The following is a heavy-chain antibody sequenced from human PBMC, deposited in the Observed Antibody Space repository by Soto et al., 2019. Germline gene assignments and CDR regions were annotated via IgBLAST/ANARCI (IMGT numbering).Heavy chain of an antibody. J-gene: IGHJ6*01. Sequence: VGSLRLSCASSVFTFSSYSMNCVRHSPGKWLEWVSSISSSSSYIYYADSVKGRFTISRDNAKNSLYLQMNSLRAEDTAVYYCARRYCSSTSCNDYGMDVWGQGTTVIVSS. CDR2: ISSSSSYI. CDR1: VFTFSSYS. CDR3: ARRYCSSTSCNDYGMDV. V-gene: IGHV3-21*01. D-gene: IGHD2-2*01.